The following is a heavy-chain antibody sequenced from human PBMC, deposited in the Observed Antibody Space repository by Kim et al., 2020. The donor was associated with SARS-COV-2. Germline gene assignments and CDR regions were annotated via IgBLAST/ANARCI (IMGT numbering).Heavy chain of an antibody. D-gene: IGHD3-3*01. Sequence: ASVKVSCKASGYTFTSYAMNWVRQAPGQGLEWMGWINTNTGNPTYAQGFTGRFVFSLDTSVSTAYLQISSLKAEDTAVYYCARGDYDFWSGYLQSQRNHYYYYYGMDVWGQGTTVTVSS. CDR1: GYTFTSYA. CDR3: ARGDYDFWSGYLQSQRNHYYYYYGMDV. V-gene: IGHV7-4-1*02. J-gene: IGHJ6*02. CDR2: INTNTGNP.